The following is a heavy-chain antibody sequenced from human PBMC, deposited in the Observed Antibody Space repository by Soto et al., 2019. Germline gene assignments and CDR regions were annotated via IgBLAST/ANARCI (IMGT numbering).Heavy chain of an antibody. D-gene: IGHD2-2*01. CDR1: GGSFSGYY. CDR3: ARGPFSGSSTSCYSYFDY. Sequence: PSETLSLTCAVYGGSFSGYYWSWIRQPPGKGLEWIGEINHSGSTNYNPSLKSRVTISVDTSKNQFSLKLSSVTAADTAVYYCARGPFSGSSTSCYSYFDYWGQGTLVTVSS. J-gene: IGHJ4*02. V-gene: IGHV4-34*01. CDR2: INHSGST.